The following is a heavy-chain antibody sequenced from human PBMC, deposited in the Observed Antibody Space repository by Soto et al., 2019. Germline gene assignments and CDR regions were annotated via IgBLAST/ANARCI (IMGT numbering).Heavy chain of an antibody. V-gene: IGHV4-39*02. Sequence: QLQLQESGPGLVKPSETLSLTCTVSGGSISSSDYYWGWIRQPPGKGLEWIGSIYFSGSTYYNPSLKSRVTISVDTSKNHFSRNLSSVTAADTAVYYCAPLFLAAAGGTRGVAPWGQGTLVTVSS. J-gene: IGHJ5*02. D-gene: IGHD6-13*01. CDR2: IYFSGST. CDR3: APLFLAAAGGTRGVAP. CDR1: GGSISSSDYY.